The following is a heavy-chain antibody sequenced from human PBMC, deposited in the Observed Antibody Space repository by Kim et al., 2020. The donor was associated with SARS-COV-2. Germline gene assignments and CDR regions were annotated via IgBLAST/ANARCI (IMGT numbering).Heavy chain of an antibody. J-gene: IGHJ4*02. D-gene: IGHD5-12*01. CDR3: ARDIVATGLDY. V-gene: IGHV4-34*01. CDR2: INHSGST. CDR1: GGSFSGYY. Sequence: SETLSLTCAVYGGSFSGYYWSWIRQPPGKGLEWIGEINHSGSTNYNPSLKSRVTISVDTSKNQFSLKLSSVTAADTAVYYCARDIVATGLDYWGQGTLVTVSS.